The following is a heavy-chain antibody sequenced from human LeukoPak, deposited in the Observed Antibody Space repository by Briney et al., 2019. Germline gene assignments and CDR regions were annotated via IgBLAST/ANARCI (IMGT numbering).Heavy chain of an antibody. D-gene: IGHD6-13*01. CDR3: ARGSKTAGTIYSFDY. CDR1: GFTYSSYA. Sequence: GGSLRPSCAASGFTYSSYAMSWVRQAPGKGLEWVSGIINSGGITYYADSVKGRFTISRDISKSTLYLQMNSLRAEDTALYYCARGSKTAGTIYSFDYWGQGTLVTVSS. J-gene: IGHJ4*02. V-gene: IGHV3-23*01. CDR2: IINSGGIT.